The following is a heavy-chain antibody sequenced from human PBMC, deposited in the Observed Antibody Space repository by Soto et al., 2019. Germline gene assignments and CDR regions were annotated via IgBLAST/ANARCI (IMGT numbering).Heavy chain of an antibody. CDR2: ISAYNGNT. CDR3: ASCSGRDAFDI. V-gene: IGHV1-18*04. Sequence: EASVKVSCKASGDTFTSYGISWVRQAPGQGLGWMGWISAYNGNTNYAQKLQGRVTMTTDTSTSTAYMELRSLRSDDTAVYYCASCSGRDAFDIWGQGTMVTVSS. J-gene: IGHJ3*02. CDR1: GDTFTSYG. D-gene: IGHD2-15*01.